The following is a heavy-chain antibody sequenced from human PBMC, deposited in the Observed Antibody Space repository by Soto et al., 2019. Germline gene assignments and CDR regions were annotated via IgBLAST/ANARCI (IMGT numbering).Heavy chain of an antibody. J-gene: IGHJ3*02. D-gene: IGHD7-27*01. V-gene: IGHV6-1*01. CDR2: TYYRSNWFT. CDR1: GASVSSNRAA. CDR3: GGTATGGRWVVCDAIDI. Sequence: QVQLQQSGPGLVSPSPTLSLTCAISGASVSSNRAAWTWIRQSPSRGLVWLGRTYYRSNWFTDYRPSLKSRIAISPDTYKDKYPLQVSFATPEDTAIYYSGGTATGGRWVVCDAIDILDQGKMVTVSS.